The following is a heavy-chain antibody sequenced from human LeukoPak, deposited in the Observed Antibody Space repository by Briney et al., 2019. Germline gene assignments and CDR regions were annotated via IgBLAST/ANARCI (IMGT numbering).Heavy chain of an antibody. V-gene: IGHV4-4*07. CDR3: ARGREYYYGSGSYYRGYYFDY. J-gene: IGHJ4*02. D-gene: IGHD3-10*01. CDR2: IYTSGST. Sequence: SETLSLTCTVSGGSISSYYWSWIRQPAGKGLEWIGRIYTSGSTNYNPSLKSRVTMSVDTSKNQFSLKLSSVTAADTAVYYCARGREYYYGSGSYYRGYYFDYWGQGTLVTVSS. CDR1: GGSISSYY.